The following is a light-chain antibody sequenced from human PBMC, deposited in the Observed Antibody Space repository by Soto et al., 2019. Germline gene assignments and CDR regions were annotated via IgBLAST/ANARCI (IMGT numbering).Light chain of an antibody. J-gene: IGLJ1*01. V-gene: IGLV2-11*01. CDR2: DVS. CDR3: CSYAGSYTDV. Sequence: QSALTQPRSVSGSPGQSVTISCTGTSSDVGGYNYVSWYQQHPGKAPKLMIYDVSKRPSGVPDRFSGSKSGNTASLTISGLQAEDEADYYCCSYAGSYTDVFGAGKKVIV. CDR1: SSDVGGYNY.